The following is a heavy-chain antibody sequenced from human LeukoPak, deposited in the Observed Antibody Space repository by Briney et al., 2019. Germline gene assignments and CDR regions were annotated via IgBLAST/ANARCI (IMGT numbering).Heavy chain of an antibody. CDR2: IYYSGST. D-gene: IGHD6-19*01. J-gene: IGHJ3*02. CDR1: GGSISSYY. CDR3: ARLSSGWREGAFDI. Sequence: TSETLSLTCTVSGGSISSYYWSWIRQPPGKGLEWIGYIYYSGSTNYNPSLKSRVTISVDTSKNQFSLKLSSVTAADTAVYYCARLSSGWREGAFDIWGQGTMVTVSS. V-gene: IGHV4-59*08.